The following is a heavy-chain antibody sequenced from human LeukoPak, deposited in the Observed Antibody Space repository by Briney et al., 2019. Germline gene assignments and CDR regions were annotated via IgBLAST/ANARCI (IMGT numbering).Heavy chain of an antibody. CDR3: ARDCGGGSCYGPYDAFDI. D-gene: IGHD2-15*01. V-gene: IGHV3-74*01. Sequence: GGSLRLSCAASGFTFSTYWMHWVRQAPGKGLVWVSRIDSDGSRTNYADSVKGRFTISRDNAENTLYLQMNSLRAEDTAVYYCARDCGGGSCYGPYDAFDIWGQGTMVTVSS. CDR2: IDSDGSRT. J-gene: IGHJ3*02. CDR1: GFTFSTYW.